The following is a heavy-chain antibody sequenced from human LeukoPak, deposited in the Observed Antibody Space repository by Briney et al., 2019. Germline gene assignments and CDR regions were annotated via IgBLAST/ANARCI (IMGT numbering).Heavy chain of an antibody. CDR1: GGTFSSYA. J-gene: IGHJ4*02. D-gene: IGHD6-13*01. CDR3: AARPYSSSWYDPYYFDY. CDR2: IIPIFGTA. V-gene: IGHV1-69*13. Sequence: ASVKVSCKASGGTFSSYAISWVRQAPGQGLEWMGGIIPIFGTANYEQKFQGRVTITADESTSTAYMGLSSLRSEDTAVYYCAARPYSSSWYDPYYFDYWGQGTLVTVSS.